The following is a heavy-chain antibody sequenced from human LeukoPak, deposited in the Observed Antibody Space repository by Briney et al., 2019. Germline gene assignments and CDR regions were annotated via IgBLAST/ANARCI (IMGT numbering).Heavy chain of an antibody. CDR2: IYHSGST. J-gene: IGHJ4*02. CDR3: ARRTPFYYDSSGYYYLDY. CDR1: GYSISSGYY. V-gene: IGHV4-38-2*01. Sequence: SETLSLTCAVSGYSISSGYYWGWIRQPPGKGLEWIGSIYHSGSTYYNPSLKSRVTISVDTSKNQFSLKLSPVTAADTAVYYCARRTPFYYDSSGYYYLDYWGQGTLVTVSS. D-gene: IGHD3-22*01.